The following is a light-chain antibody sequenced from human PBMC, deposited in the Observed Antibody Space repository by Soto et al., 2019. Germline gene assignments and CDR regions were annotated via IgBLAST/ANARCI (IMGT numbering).Light chain of an antibody. CDR2: GTS. Sequence: EIVLTQSPGTLSLSPGERATLSCRASQSVSSSYLACYQQKPGQAPRLLIYGTSTRATGIPARFSGSGSDTESTLTIRSLQSEDFAVYYSQQYGSSPRKFGQEPKVDIK. CDR3: QQYGSSPRK. V-gene: IGKV3-20*01. J-gene: IGKJ1*01. CDR1: QSVSSSY.